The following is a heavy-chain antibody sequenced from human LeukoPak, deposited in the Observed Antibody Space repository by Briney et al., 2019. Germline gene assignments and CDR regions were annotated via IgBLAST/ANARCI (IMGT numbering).Heavy chain of an antibody. CDR3: ARMDMDTAMVTNYLDH. Sequence: ASVKISCKASGYTFTRNYMHWVRPAPGQGLAWMGVIHPSGSSTNHAQKFQGRVTMTKDASTSTVYIELNSLRSEDTAIYYCARMDMDTAMVTNYLDHWGQGTLVTVSS. J-gene: IGHJ4*02. CDR2: IHPSGSST. D-gene: IGHD5-18*01. V-gene: IGHV1-46*01. CDR1: GYTFTRNY.